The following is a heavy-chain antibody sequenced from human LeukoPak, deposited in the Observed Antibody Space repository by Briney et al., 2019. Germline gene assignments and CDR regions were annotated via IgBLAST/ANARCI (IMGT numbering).Heavy chain of an antibody. CDR2: IYPGDSDA. V-gene: IGHV5-51*01. Sequence: GESLKISCKGSRYGFTNYWIGWVRQMPGKGREWMGIIYPGDSDARYSPSFQCQVTISADKSISTAYLQWSSLKASDTAMYYCARVPFYFYGMDVWGQGTTVTVSS. J-gene: IGHJ6*02. CDR3: ARVPFYFYGMDV. CDR1: RYGFTNYW.